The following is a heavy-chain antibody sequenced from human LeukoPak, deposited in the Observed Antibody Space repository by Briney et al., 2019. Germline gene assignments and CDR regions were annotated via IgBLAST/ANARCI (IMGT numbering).Heavy chain of an antibody. D-gene: IGHD3-10*01. CDR1: GGSISSSSYY. V-gene: IGHV4-61*01. CDR2: IYYSGST. J-gene: IGHJ4*02. CDR3: ARDSTYRALDY. Sequence: PSETLSLTCTVSGGSISSSSYYWSWIRQPPGKGLEWIGYIYYSGSTNYNPSLKSRVTISVDTSKNQFSLKLSSVTAADTAVYYCARDSTYRALDYWGQGTLVTVSS.